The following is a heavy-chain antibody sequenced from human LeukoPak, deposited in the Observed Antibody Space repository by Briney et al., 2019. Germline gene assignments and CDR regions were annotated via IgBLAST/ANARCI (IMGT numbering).Heavy chain of an antibody. Sequence: GGSLRLSCAASGCTFSSYEMNWVRQAPGKGLEWVSYISSSGSTIYYADSVQGRFTISRDNAKNSLYLQMSSLRAEDTAVYYCARNDYNFDYWGQGTLVTVSS. V-gene: IGHV3-48*03. D-gene: IGHD3-16*01. CDR3: ARNDYNFDY. J-gene: IGHJ4*02. CDR1: GCTFSSYE. CDR2: ISSSGSTI.